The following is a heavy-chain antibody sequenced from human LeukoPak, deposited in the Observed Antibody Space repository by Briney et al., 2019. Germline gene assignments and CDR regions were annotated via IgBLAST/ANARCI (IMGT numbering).Heavy chain of an antibody. V-gene: IGHV3-74*01. CDR1: GFTFSSYW. D-gene: IGHD1/OR15-1a*01. Sequence: GGSLRLSCAASGFTFSSYWMVWVRQAPGKGLVWVSRLNNEGSSITYADSVKGRFTISRDNAKSTLYLQMNSLRAEDTAVYYCARTDWNNVYFDYWGQGTLVTVSS. CDR3: ARTDWNNVYFDY. J-gene: IGHJ4*02. CDR2: LNNEGSSI.